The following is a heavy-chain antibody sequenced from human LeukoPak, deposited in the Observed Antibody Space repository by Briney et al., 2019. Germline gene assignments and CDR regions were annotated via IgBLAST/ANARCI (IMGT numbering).Heavy chain of an antibody. CDR2: IYYSGST. V-gene: IGHV4-39*07. CDR3: ARAAEQMATIHWYFDL. D-gene: IGHD5-24*01. CDR1: GGSISSSSYY. Sequence: PSETLSLTCTVSGGSISSSSYYWGWIRQPPGKGLEWIGSIYYSGSTYYNPSLKSRVTISVDTSKNQFSLKLSSVTAADTAVYYCARAAEQMATIHWYFDLWGRGTLVTVSS. J-gene: IGHJ2*01.